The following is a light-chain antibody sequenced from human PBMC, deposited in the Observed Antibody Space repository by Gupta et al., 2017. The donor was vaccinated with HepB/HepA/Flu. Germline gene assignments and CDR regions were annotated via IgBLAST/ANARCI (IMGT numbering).Light chain of an antibody. J-gene: IGKJ1*01. Sequence: DIQLTQSPSTLSASVGDRVTITCRASRTISNWLAWYQQKPGKAPKLLIHRASSLKSGVPSRFSGSGSGTEFTLTISSLQPDDFATYFRQQYYSYWTFGQGTKVEIK. CDR3: QQYYSYWT. CDR1: RTISNW. V-gene: IGKV1-5*03. CDR2: RAS.